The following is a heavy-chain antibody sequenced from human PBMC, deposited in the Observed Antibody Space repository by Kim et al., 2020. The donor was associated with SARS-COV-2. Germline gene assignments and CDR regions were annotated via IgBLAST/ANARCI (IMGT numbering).Heavy chain of an antibody. Sequence: YQVSVKGRFTISRETSKNSLYLQMNNLRAADTAVYYCAREMAAGASAFDIWDQGAMVTVSS. V-gene: IGHV3-13*01. D-gene: IGHD6-13*01. J-gene: IGHJ3*02. CDR3: AREMAAGASAFDI.